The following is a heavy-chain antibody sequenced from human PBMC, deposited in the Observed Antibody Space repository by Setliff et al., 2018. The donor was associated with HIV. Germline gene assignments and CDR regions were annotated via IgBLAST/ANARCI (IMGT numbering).Heavy chain of an antibody. V-gene: IGHV4-39*07. CDR1: GGSIRSSSYY. D-gene: IGHD3-22*01. Sequence: SETLSLTCTVSGGSIRSSSYYWAWLRQSPGKGLEWIGSMFYSGRTYHNPSLKSRVTISIDTSKNQYSLKLSSVTAADTAVYSCARDMMYHYDNSGSFGWFDPWGQGTLVTVSS. J-gene: IGHJ5*02. CDR2: MFYSGRT. CDR3: ARDMMYHYDNSGSFGWFDP.